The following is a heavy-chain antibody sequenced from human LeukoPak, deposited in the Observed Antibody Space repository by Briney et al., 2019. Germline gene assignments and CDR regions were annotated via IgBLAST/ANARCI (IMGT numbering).Heavy chain of an antibody. Sequence: SETLSLTRTVSGGSISSFYWNWIRQPPGKGLEWLGYIYYSGSSNYNPSLKSRITISVDTSKNQFSLNLSSVTAADTAVYYCARHRGYSSGLFEYWGQGTLVTVSS. CDR2: IYYSGSS. V-gene: IGHV4-59*08. CDR3: ARHRGYSSGLFEY. J-gene: IGHJ4*02. CDR1: GGSISSFY. D-gene: IGHD6-19*01.